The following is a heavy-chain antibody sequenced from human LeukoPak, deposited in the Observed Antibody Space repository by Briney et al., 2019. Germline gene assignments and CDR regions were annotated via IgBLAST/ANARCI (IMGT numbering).Heavy chain of an antibody. V-gene: IGHV1-46*01. CDR2: INPSGGST. CDR1: GYTFTSYY. D-gene: IGHD3-22*01. CDR3: ARGRGENYYDSSGYYADLSY. Sequence: ASVTVSCKASGYTFTSYYMHWVRQAPGQGLEWMGIINPSGGSTSYAQKFQGRVTMTRDTSTSTVYMELSSLRSEDTAVYYCARGRGENYYDSSGYYADLSYWGQGTLVTVSS. J-gene: IGHJ4*02.